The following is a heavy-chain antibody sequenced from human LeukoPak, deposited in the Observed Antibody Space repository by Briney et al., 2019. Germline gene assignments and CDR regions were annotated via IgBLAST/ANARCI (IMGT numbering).Heavy chain of an antibody. Sequence: GGSLRLSCAASGFTFNVYSMNWVRQAPGKGLEWVSFISSSLDSSMYYADSVKGRFTISRDNAKNSLYLQMNSLRAEDTAVYYCAKETPIRYLLSTTGSYYFDYWGQGTLVTVSS. CDR3: AKETPIRYLLSTTGSYYFDY. D-gene: IGHD2-15*01. J-gene: IGHJ4*02. V-gene: IGHV3-48*01. CDR2: ISSSLDSSM. CDR1: GFTFNVYS.